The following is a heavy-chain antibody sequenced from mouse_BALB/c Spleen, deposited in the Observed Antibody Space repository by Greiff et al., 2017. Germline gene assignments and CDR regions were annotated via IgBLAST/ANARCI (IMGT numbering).Heavy chain of an antibody. CDR2: ISYSGST. Sequence: EVKLQESGPGLVKPSQSLSLTCTVTGYSITSDYAWNWIRQFPGNKLEWMGYISYSGSTSYNPSLKSRISITRDTSKNQFFLQLNSVTTEDTATYYCARYDYGSSLLAMDYWGQGTSVTASS. V-gene: IGHV3-2*02. J-gene: IGHJ4*01. CDR1: GYSITSDYA. CDR3: ARYDYGSSLLAMDY. D-gene: IGHD1-1*01.